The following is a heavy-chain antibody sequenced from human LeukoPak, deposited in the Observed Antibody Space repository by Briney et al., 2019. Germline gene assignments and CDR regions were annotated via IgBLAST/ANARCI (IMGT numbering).Heavy chain of an antibody. CDR2: INHSGST. CDR3: AREASMVRGVITNRAYYYYYYMDV. D-gene: IGHD3-10*01. J-gene: IGHJ6*03. V-gene: IGHV4-39*07. Sequence: SSETLSLTCTVSGGSISSSSYYWGWIRQPPGKGLEWIGEINHSGSTNYNPSLKSRVTISVDTSKNQFSLKLSSVTAADTAVYYCAREASMVRGVITNRAYYYYYYMDVWGKGTTVTISS. CDR1: GGSISSSSYY.